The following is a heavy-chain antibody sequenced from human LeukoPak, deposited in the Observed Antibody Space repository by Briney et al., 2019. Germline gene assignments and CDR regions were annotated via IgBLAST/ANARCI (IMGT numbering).Heavy chain of an antibody. CDR1: GFTFSSYS. V-gene: IGHV3-21*01. CDR3: ARDIGGSYTAIDY. J-gene: IGHJ4*02. D-gene: IGHD1-26*01. Sequence: GGSLRLSCAASGFTFSSYSMNWVRQAPGKGLKWVSFISSSSAHINYADSVKGRFTISRDNPRNSLYLQMNSLRAEDTAVYYCARDIGGSYTAIDYWGQGTLVTVSS. CDR2: ISSSSAHI.